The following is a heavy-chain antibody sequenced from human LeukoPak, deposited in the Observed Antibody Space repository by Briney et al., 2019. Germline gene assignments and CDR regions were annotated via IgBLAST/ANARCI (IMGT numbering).Heavy chain of an antibody. D-gene: IGHD5-12*01. CDR3: ARDSGYDYPPYGGMDV. CDR2: LSRSSTYI. CDR1: GFTFDDYG. J-gene: IGHJ6*02. V-gene: IGHV3-21*01. Sequence: AGGSLRLSCAASGFTFDDYGMSWVRQAPGKGLEWVSSLSRSSTYIYYADSVKGRFTISRDNAKNSLYLQMNSLRAEDTAVYYCARDSGYDYPPYGGMDVWGRGTTVTVSS.